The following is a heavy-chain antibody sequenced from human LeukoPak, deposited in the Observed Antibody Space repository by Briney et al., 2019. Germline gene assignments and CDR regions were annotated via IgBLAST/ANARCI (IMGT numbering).Heavy chain of an antibody. CDR1: GGSISSYY. CDR3: ARDRYGSGSYYLPHDPFDY. J-gene: IGHJ4*02. CDR2: IYYSGST. V-gene: IGHV4-59*12. Sequence: SETLSLTCTVSGGSISSYYWSWIRQPPGKGLEWIGYIYYSGSTNYNPSLKSRVTISVDTSKNQFSLKLSSVTAADTAVYYCARDRYGSGSYYLPHDPFDYWGQGTLVTVSS. D-gene: IGHD3-10*01.